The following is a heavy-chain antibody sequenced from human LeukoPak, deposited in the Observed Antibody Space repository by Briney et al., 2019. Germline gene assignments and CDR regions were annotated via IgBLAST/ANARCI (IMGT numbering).Heavy chain of an antibody. CDR3: ARDHGYYDFWSGYYYYYMDV. CDR2: ISSSGSYI. CDR1: GFTFSSYS. D-gene: IGHD3-3*01. V-gene: IGHV3-21*01. J-gene: IGHJ6*03. Sequence: GGSLRLSCAASGFTFSSYSMNWVRQAPGKGLEWVSSISSSGSYIYYADSVKGRFTISRDNAKNSLYLQMNSLRAEDTAVYYCARDHGYYDFWSGYYYYYMDVWGKGTTVTVSS.